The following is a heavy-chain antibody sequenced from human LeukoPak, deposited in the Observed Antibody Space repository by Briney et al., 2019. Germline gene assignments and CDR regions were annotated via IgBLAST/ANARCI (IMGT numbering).Heavy chain of an antibody. V-gene: IGHV1-46*01. CDR3: ASEYGMATHGGFDV. Sequence: GASVKVSCKAFGYTFTNYWMHWVRQVPGQGLEWVGVINFSDGGRNNAQKLHGRITLTRDTSTNTINMELSSLRYEDTAIYYCASEYGMATHGGFDVWGQGTMVTVSS. CDR2: INFSDGGR. D-gene: IGHD4-23*01. CDR1: GYTFTNYW. J-gene: IGHJ3*01.